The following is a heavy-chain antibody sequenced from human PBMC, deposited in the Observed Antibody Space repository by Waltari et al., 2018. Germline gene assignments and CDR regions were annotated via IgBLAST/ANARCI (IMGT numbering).Heavy chain of an antibody. CDR3: AKNYDFWSGINDGFDP. D-gene: IGHD3-3*01. CDR2: ISYDGSNK. Sequence: QVQLVESGGGVVQPGRSLRLSCAASGFTFSSYAMHWVRQAPGKGLEWVAVISYDGSNKYYADSVKGRFTISRDNSKNTLYLQMNSLRAEDTAVYYCAKNYDFWSGINDGFDPWGQGTLVTVSS. V-gene: IGHV3-30*01. J-gene: IGHJ5*02. CDR1: GFTFSSYA.